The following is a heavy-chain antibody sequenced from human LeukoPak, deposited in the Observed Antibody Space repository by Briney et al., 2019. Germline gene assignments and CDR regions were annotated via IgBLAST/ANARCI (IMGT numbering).Heavy chain of an antibody. D-gene: IGHD2-21*02. CDR1: GGSISSGGYY. J-gene: IGHJ4*02. V-gene: IGHV4-30-2*01. CDR3: ARAFAGTRFVVVTAAHYFDY. Sequence: PSQTLSLTCTVSGGSISSGGYYWSWIRQPPGKGLEWIGYIYHSGSTYYNPSLKSRVTISVDRSKNQFSLKLSSVTAADTAVYYCARAFAGTRFVVVTAAHYFDYWGQGTLVTVPS. CDR2: IYHSGST.